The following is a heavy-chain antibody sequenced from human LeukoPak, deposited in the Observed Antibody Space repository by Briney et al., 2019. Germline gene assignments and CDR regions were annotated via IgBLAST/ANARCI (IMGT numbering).Heavy chain of an antibody. CDR1: GFIFGDSA. Sequence: PGRSLRLPCTASGFIFGDSAMSWVRQAPGKGLEWVGFIRSKAYGGTIEYAASAKGRFIISRDDSKSIAYLQMNSLKTEDTAVYYCTRAQNVGVLDIWGQGTMVTVSS. CDR3: TRAQNVGVLDI. J-gene: IGHJ3*02. V-gene: IGHV3-49*04. D-gene: IGHD1-26*01. CDR2: IRSKAYGGTI.